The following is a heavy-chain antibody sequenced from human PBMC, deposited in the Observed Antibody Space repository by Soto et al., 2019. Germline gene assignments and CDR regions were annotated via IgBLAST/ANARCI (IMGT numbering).Heavy chain of an antibody. CDR2: INPHGGST. V-gene: IGHV1-46*01. D-gene: IGHD1-26*01. CDR1: RDTFTSYY. CDR3: ARSSGGNFGIIIEGTNWFYT. J-gene: IGHJ5*02. Sequence: QLVQSGGEVKQPGASVKVSCKAPRDTFTSYYINWVRQAPGQGLEWMGVINPHGGSTAYAQKFKGRVTWTRDTSSSTVYMEVISLTSEDTAMYYCARSSGGNFGIIIEGTNWFYTWGQGTLVTVSS.